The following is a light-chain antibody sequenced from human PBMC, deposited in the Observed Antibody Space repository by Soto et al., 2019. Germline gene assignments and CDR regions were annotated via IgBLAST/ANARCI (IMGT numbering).Light chain of an antibody. V-gene: IGKV1-5*03. Sequence: DIQMTQSPSTLSASVGDRVTITCRASQSIDTALAWYQQKPGKAPNLLIYRASNLESGVPSRFSGSGSGTEFTLSISILQPDDFSTYYCQQYGRFLTFGQGTKLDIK. J-gene: IGKJ2*01. CDR2: RAS. CDR1: QSIDTA. CDR3: QQYGRFLT.